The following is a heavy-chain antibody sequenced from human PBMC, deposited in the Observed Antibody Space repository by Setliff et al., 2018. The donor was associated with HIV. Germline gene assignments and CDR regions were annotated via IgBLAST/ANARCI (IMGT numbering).Heavy chain of an antibody. Sequence: ASVKVSCKASGYTFSSYDINWVRQATGQGREWMGWMNPNSGNTGYAQKFKGRVTMTRDTSIITDYMELNNLKFEDTAVYYCARARRDSYDRGRRSHYYIDVWGKGTTVTVSS. D-gene: IGHD3-22*01. V-gene: IGHV1-8*02. CDR2: MNPNSGNT. J-gene: IGHJ6*03. CDR3: ARARRDSYDRGRRSHYYIDV. CDR1: GYTFSSYD.